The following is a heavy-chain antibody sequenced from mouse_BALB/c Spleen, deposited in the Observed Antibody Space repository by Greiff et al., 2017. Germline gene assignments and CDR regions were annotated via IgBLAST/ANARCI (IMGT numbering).Heavy chain of an antibody. J-gene: IGHJ4*01. V-gene: IGHV1S137*01. CDR2: ISTYYGDA. Sequence: QVQLKQSGAELVRPGVSVKISCKGSGYTFTDYAMHWVKQSHAKSLEWIGVISTYYGDASYNQKFKGKATMTVDKSSSTAYMELARLTSEDSAIYYCAREEGSRNYYAMDYWGQGTSVTVSS. CDR1: GYTFTDYA. D-gene: IGHD1-1*01. CDR3: AREEGSRNYYAMDY.